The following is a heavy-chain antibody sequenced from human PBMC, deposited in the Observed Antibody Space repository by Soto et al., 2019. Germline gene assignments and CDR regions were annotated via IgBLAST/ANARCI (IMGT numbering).Heavy chain of an antibody. CDR1: GFTFSNAW. Sequence: EVQLVESGGGLVKPGGSLRLSCAASGFTFSNAWMNWVRQAPGKGLEWVGRIKSKTDGGTTDYAAPVKGRFTISRDDSKNTLYLQMNSLKTEDTAVYYCTTASPLNWNSFNTYYDYGMDFWGQGTTVTVSS. J-gene: IGHJ6*02. CDR3: TTASPLNWNSFNTYYDYGMDF. CDR2: IKSKTDGGTT. V-gene: IGHV3-15*07. D-gene: IGHD1-7*01.